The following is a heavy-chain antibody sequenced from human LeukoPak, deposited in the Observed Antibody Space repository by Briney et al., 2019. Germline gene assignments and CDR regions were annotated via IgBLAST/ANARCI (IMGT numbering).Heavy chain of an antibody. Sequence: PSGTLSLTCAVYGSSFHGFHWTWIRRTPGKGLQWIGDVNHSGGADYNPSLQSRAKISVDASKSQFFLTLNSVTAADTGAYYCARVANDVAIFGVPIKRNFFDYWGQGTLVTVSS. CDR3: ARVANDVAIFGVPIKRNFFDY. CDR2: VNHSGGA. CDR1: GSSFHGFH. V-gene: IGHV4-34*01. D-gene: IGHD3-3*01. J-gene: IGHJ4*02.